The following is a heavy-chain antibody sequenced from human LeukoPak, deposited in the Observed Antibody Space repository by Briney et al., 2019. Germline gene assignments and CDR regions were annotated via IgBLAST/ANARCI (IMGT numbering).Heavy chain of an antibody. V-gene: IGHV3-9*01. CDR2: ISCNSGYI. CDR1: GFTFDDYA. CDR3: AKDMAGSFYYLDY. D-gene: IGHD2-15*01. Sequence: TLSLSCVASGFTFDDYAIHWVRQAPGKGLEWVSGISCNSGYIGYADSVKGRFTISRDNAKNSLYLQMNSLRAEDTALYYCAKDMAGSFYYLDYWGQGTLVTVSS. J-gene: IGHJ4*02.